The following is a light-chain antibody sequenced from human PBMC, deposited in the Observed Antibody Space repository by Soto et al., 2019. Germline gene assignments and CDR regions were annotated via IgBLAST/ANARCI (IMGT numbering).Light chain of an antibody. CDR3: QEYKSYST. J-gene: IGKJ2*01. Sequence: DIQMTQSPSTLSASVGDRVTITCRASQSISSWLAWYQQKPGKAPKLLIYKASSLESGVPSRFGGSGSGTEFTLTISSLQPDDFATYYCQEYKSYSTFGQGTKLEIK. CDR2: KAS. V-gene: IGKV1-5*03. CDR1: QSISSW.